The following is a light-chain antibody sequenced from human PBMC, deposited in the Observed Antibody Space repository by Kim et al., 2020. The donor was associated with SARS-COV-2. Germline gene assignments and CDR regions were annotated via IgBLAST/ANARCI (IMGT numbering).Light chain of an antibody. CDR3: AVWDDSLKQGV. J-gene: IGLJ3*02. V-gene: IGLV1-44*01. Sequence: ELTQPPSASGTPGQRVTISCSGSNSNIGSNNVVWYQQLPGAAPNLLIYSNNQRPSGVPDRFSGSRSGTSASQAISGLQSGDEADYYCAVWDDSLKQGVFGGGTQLTVL. CDR1: NSNIGSNN. CDR2: SNN.